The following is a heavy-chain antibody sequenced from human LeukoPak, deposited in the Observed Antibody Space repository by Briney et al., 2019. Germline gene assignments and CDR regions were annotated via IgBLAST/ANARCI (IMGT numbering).Heavy chain of an antibody. CDR2: ISRTSAYI. V-gene: IGHV3-21*01. Sequence: PGGSLKLSCAASGFTFSSYAMKWVRQAPGKGLEWVSAISRTSAYIYYSDSVKGRFTTSRDNAKNSVYLQIDSLRAEDTAVYYCARDERRYCSDSSCYPGDYWGQGTLVTVSS. CDR1: GFTFSSYA. J-gene: IGHJ4*02. D-gene: IGHD2-2*01. CDR3: ARDERRYCSDSSCYPGDY.